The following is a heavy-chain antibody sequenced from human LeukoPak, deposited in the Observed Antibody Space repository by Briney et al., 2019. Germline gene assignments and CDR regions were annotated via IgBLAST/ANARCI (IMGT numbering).Heavy chain of an antibody. J-gene: IGHJ5*02. CDR3: AREDMITFGGVIVT. CDR2: IYTSGST. D-gene: IGHD3-16*02. Sequence: SETLSLTGTVSGGSISSYYWSWIRQPAGKGLEWIGRIYTSGSTNYNPSLKSRVTMSVDTSKNQFSLKLSSVTAADTAVYYCAREDMITFGGVIVTWGQGTLVTVSS. V-gene: IGHV4-4*07. CDR1: GGSISSYY.